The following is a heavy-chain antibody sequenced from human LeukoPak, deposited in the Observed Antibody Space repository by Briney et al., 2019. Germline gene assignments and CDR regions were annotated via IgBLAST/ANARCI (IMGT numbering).Heavy chain of an antibody. CDR1: GFTFSSYN. D-gene: IGHD3-22*01. V-gene: IGHV3-48*01. J-gene: IGHJ3*02. CDR2: ISSSSYTI. CDR3: ARGNNHYDSRGYYDAFDI. Sequence: GGSLRLSCAASGFTFSSYNMDWVRQAPGKGLEWVSYISSSSYTIYYADSVKGRFTISRDNAKNSLYLQMNSLRAEDTAVYYCARGNNHYDSRGYYDAFDIWGQGTMVTVSS.